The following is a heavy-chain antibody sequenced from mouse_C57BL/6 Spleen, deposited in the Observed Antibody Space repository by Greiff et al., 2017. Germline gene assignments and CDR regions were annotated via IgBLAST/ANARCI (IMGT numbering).Heavy chain of an antibody. D-gene: IGHD5-1*01. CDR2: INSDGSST. Sequence: EVQLVESEGGLVQPGSSMKLSCTASGFTFSDYYMAWVRQVPEQGLEWVANINSDGSSTYYLDSLKSRFIISRDTAKNILYLQMSSLTSEYTAAYYCARERGYLLDYWGKGTTLTVSS. J-gene: IGHJ2*01. CDR1: GFTFSDYY. V-gene: IGHV5-16*01. CDR3: ARERGYLLDY.